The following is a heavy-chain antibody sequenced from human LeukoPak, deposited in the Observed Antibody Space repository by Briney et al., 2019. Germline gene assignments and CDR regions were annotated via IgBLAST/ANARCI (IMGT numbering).Heavy chain of an antibody. J-gene: IGHJ4*02. CDR2: IVVGSGNT. V-gene: IGHV1-58*02. CDR3: AAERFYSGYDRGPYFDY. Sequence: SVKVSCKASGSTFTSSAMQWVRQARGQRLEWIGWIVVGSGNTNYAQKFQERVTITRDMSTGTAYMELSSLRSEDTAVYYCAAERFYSGYDRGPYFDYWGQGTLVTVSS. CDR1: GSTFTSSA. D-gene: IGHD5-12*01.